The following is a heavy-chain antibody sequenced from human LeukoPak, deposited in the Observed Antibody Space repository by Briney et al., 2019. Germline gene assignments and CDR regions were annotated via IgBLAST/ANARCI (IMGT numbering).Heavy chain of an antibody. CDR2: INGNGSEK. CDR3: ARARYCSSGNCYKDY. V-gene: IGHV3-7*01. J-gene: IGHJ4*02. Sequence: GGSLRLSCAASGFTFGTYWMSWVRQAPGKGLEWVANINGNGSEKYFAGSVKGRFTISRDNARNSLFLQMNSLRAEDTAVYYCARARYCSSGNCYKDYWGQGSLVTVSS. D-gene: IGHD2-15*01. CDR1: GFTFGTYW.